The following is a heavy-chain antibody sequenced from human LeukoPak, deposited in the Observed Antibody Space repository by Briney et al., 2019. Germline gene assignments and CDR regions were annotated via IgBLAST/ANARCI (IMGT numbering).Heavy chain of an antibody. D-gene: IGHD3-16*01. Sequence: GGSLRLSCAASGFTFSSYWMNWARQAPGKGLEWVASINHNGNVNYYVDSVKGRFTISRDNAKNSLYLQMGNLRAEDTAVYFCARGGGLDVWGQGATVTVSS. CDR1: GFTFSSYW. CDR2: INHNGNVN. V-gene: IGHV3-7*03. CDR3: ARGGGLDV. J-gene: IGHJ6*02.